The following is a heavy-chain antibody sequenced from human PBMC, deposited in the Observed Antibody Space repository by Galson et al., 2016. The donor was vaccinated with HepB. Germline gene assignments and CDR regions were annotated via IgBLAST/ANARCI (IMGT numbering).Heavy chain of an antibody. CDR2: INPSGGST. Sequence: SVKVSCKASGYTFISYYMHWVRQAPGQGFEWMGIINPSGGSTSYAQKFQVGVTMTRDTSTSTFYMEVSSLRSEDTAVYYCASGPSLAAADEFDYWGQGTLVTVSS. V-gene: IGHV1-46*01. J-gene: IGHJ4*02. CDR3: ASGPSLAAADEFDY. D-gene: IGHD6-13*01. CDR1: GYTFISYY.